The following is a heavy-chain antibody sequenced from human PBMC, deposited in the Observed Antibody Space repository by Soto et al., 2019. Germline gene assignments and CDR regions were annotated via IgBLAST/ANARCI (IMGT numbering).Heavy chain of an antibody. CDR2: INPNSGGT. CDR3: ARGYYDILTGFAFDY. CDR1: GYTFTGQY. Sequence: GASVKVSCKASGYTFTGQYMHWVRQAPGQGLEWMGWINPNSGGTNYTQKFQGWVTMTRDTSISTAYMELSRLRSDDTAVYYCARGYYDILTGFAFDYWGQGTLVTVSS. J-gene: IGHJ4*02. V-gene: IGHV1-2*04. D-gene: IGHD3-9*01.